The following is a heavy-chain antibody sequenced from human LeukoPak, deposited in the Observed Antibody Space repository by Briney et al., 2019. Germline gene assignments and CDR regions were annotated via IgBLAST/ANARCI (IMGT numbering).Heavy chain of an antibody. J-gene: IGHJ4*02. V-gene: IGHV1-2*02. CDR3: ARDPATYSSSWAYFDY. Sequence: ASVRVSSKPSGYTFTVYYMHWVRQAPGQGLEWMGWINPNSGGTNYAQKFQGRVTMTRDTSISTAYMELSGLRSDDTAVYYCARDPATYSSSWAYFDYWGQGTLVTVSS. CDR1: GYTFTVYY. CDR2: INPNSGGT. D-gene: IGHD6-13*01.